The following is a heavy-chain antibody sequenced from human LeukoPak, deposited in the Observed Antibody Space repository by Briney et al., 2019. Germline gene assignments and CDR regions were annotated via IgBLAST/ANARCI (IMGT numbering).Heavy chain of an antibody. J-gene: IGHJ4*02. CDR2: IYYSGST. V-gene: IGHV4-39*01. D-gene: IGHD5-18*01. CDR1: GGSISSSSYY. Sequence: PSETLSLTCTVAGGSISSSSYYWGWIRQPPGKGLEWIGSIYYSGSTYYNPSLKSRVTISVDTSKNQFSLKLSSVTAADTAVYYCARERMDTAMDSWGQGTLLTVSS. CDR3: ARERMDTAMDS.